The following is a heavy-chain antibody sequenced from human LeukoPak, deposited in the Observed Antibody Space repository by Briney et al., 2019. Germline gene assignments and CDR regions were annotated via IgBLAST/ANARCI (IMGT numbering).Heavy chain of an antibody. J-gene: IGHJ6*02. CDR1: GGSISSYY. CDR2: IYYSGST. D-gene: IGHD2-15*01. V-gene: IGHV4-59*01. CDR3: ARVKSQKYCSGGSCYRLYYYYGMDV. Sequence: PSETLSLTCTVSGGSISSYYWSWIRQPPGKGLEWIGYIYYSGSTNYNPSLKSRVTISVDTSKNQFSLKLSSVTAADTAVYYCARVKSQKYCSGGSCYRLYYYYGMDVWGQGTTVTVS.